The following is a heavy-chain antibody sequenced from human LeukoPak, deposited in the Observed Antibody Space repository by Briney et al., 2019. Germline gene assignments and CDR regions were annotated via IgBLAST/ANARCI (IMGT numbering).Heavy chain of an antibody. Sequence: PGGSLRVSCAASGFTFSTYVMNWVRQAPGKGLEWVSAISGSGGSTYYADSVKGRFTISRDNSKNTLYLQMNSLRAEDTAVYYCAKDMGRAVAGLDYWGQGTLVTVSS. CDR1: GFTFSTYV. D-gene: IGHD6-19*01. CDR2: ISGSGGST. V-gene: IGHV3-23*01. J-gene: IGHJ4*02. CDR3: AKDMGRAVAGLDY.